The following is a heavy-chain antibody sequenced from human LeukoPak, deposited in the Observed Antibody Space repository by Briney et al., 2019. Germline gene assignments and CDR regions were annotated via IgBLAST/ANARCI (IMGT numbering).Heavy chain of an antibody. CDR2: ILYDGSNK. CDR3: AKDLKTSPELLDY. CDR1: GFTFSSYG. J-gene: IGHJ4*02. D-gene: IGHD1-14*01. Sequence: QAGGSLRLSCAASGFTFSSYGMHWVRQAPGKGLEWVAVILYDGSNKYYADSVKGRFTISRDNSKNTLYLQMNSLRGEDTAVYYCAKDLKTSPELLDYWGQGTLVTVSS. V-gene: IGHV3-33*06.